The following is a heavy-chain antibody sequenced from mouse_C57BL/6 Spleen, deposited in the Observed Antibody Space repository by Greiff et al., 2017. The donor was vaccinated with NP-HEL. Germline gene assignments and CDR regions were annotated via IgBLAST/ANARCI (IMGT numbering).Heavy chain of an antibody. V-gene: IGHV1-64*01. Sequence: VQLQQPGAELVKPGASVKLSCKASGYTFTSYWMHWVKQRPGQGLEWIGMIHPNSGSTNYNEKFKSKTTLTVDKSYSTAYLQISSLTADDAAVYYCAREDRERVYYFDYWGQGTTLTVSS. J-gene: IGHJ2*01. CDR1: GYTFTSYW. CDR3: AREDRERVYYFDY. CDR2: IHPNSGST.